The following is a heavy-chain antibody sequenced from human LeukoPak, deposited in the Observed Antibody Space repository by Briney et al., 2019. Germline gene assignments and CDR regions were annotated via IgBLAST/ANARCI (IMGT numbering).Heavy chain of an antibody. J-gene: IGHJ4*02. CDR2: IIPISGTV. Sequence: SVKVSCKAPGGTXSTYAISWMRQAPGQGLEWMGGIIPISGTVNYAQKFQGRVTIIADASTSTAHMELSSLRSEDTAVYYCGRGVRNSGSYYVDYWGQGTLVTVSS. CDR1: GGTXSTYA. V-gene: IGHV1-69*01. D-gene: IGHD1-26*01. CDR3: GRGVRNSGSYYVDY.